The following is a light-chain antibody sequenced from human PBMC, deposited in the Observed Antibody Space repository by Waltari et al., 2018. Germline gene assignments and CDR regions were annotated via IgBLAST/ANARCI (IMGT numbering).Light chain of an antibody. CDR1: RSDVGAYNY. J-gene: IGLJ1*01. CDR3: SSYTTSSIPGV. V-gene: IGLV2-14*01. Sequence: QSALTQPASVSGSPGQSITISCTGTRSDVGAYNYVSWYQQHPGKAPKFLIYEISNRPSGVSNRFSGSKSGNTASLTISGLQAEDEADYYCSSYTTSSIPGVFGTGTKVTVL. CDR2: EIS.